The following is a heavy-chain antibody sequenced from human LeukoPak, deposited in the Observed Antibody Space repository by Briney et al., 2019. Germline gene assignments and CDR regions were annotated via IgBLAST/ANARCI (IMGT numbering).Heavy chain of an antibody. CDR1: GFTFSSYS. CDR3: AKKLTPSSGWYWDY. V-gene: IGHV3-21*04. Sequence: GGSLRLSCAASGFTFSSYSINWVRQAPGTGLEWVSAISGSSSYMYYADPVKGRFTISRDNSKNTLYLQMNSLRAEDTAIYYCAKKLTPSSGWYWDYWGQGTLVTVSS. D-gene: IGHD6-19*01. CDR2: ISGSSSYM. J-gene: IGHJ4*02.